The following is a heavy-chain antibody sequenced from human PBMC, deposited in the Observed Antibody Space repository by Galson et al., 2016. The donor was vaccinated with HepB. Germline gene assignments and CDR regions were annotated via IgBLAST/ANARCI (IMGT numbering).Heavy chain of an antibody. Sequence: SLRLSCAASGFTVSSYSLSWVRQAPGQGLECVSSFFIGSSYKYYADSVKGRFPISRDNAKNSLSLQMNSLRAADTAVYFCARHWTSYYDFWTPRGPDAFDIWGQGTMVTVSS. D-gene: IGHD3-3*01. CDR1: GFTVSSYS. CDR3: ARHWTSYYDFWTPRGPDAFDI. CDR2: FFIGSSYK. J-gene: IGHJ3*02. V-gene: IGHV3-21*01.